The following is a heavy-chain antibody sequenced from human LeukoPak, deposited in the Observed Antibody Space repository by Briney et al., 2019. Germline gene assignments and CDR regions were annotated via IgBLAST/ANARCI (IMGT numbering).Heavy chain of an antibody. V-gene: IGHV3-23*01. J-gene: IGHJ4*02. D-gene: IGHD6-6*01. CDR1: GFTLNNYA. Sequence: PGGSLRLSCAASGFTLNNYAMSWVRQAPGKGLEWVSGISGSSDSTHYADSVKGRYTMSRDTSKNTLSLQMNSLRAEDTAVYYCAKRVTGSSTPFDYWGQGTLVTVSS. CDR3: AKRVTGSSTPFDY. CDR2: ISGSSDST.